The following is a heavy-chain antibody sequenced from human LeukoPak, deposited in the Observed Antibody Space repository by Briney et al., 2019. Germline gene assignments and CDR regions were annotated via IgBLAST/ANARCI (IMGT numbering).Heavy chain of an antibody. D-gene: IGHD6-19*01. V-gene: IGHV3-9*01. J-gene: IGHJ4*02. CDR2: ISWNSGSI. Sequence: GGSLRLSCAASGFTFDDYAMHWVRQAPGKGLEWVSGISWNSGSIGYADSVKGRFTISRDNAKNSLYLQMNSLRAEDTALYYCAKTISGWYDFDYWGQGTLVTVSS. CDR3: AKTISGWYDFDY. CDR1: GFTFDDYA.